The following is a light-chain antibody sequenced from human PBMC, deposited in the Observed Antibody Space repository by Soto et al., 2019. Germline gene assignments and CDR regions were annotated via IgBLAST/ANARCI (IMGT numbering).Light chain of an antibody. CDR1: SSNIGSNT. CDR3: AAWDDSLNGVV. J-gene: IGLJ2*01. Sequence: QSVLTQPPSASGTPRQRVTISCSGSSSNIGSNTVNWYQQLPGTAPKLLIYSNNQRPSGVPDRFSGSKSGTSASLAISGLQSEDEADYYCAAWDDSLNGVVFGGGTKLTV. CDR2: SNN. V-gene: IGLV1-44*01.